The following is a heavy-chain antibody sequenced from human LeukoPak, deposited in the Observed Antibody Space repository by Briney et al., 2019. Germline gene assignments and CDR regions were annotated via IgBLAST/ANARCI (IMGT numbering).Heavy chain of an antibody. V-gene: IGHV1-69-2*01. CDR3: ATVSLKYSYGPDYYGSDHDY. CDR1: GNTFTDYY. D-gene: IGHD3-10*01. CDR2: VDPEDGET. J-gene: IGHJ4*02. Sequence: ASVKIFCKVSGNTFTDYYMHWVQQANGKWLEWIGLVDPEDGETIYAEKFQGRVTITADTSTDTAYMKRSSLRSEDTAVYYCATVSLKYSYGPDYYGSDHDYWGQGTLVTVSS.